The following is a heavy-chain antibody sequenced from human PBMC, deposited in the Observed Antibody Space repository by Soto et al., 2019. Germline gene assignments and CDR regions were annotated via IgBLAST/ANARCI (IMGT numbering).Heavy chain of an antibody. CDR1: GYTFTSYY. J-gene: IGHJ4*02. V-gene: IGHV1-46*01. CDR2: INPSGGST. Sequence: ASVKVSCKASGYTFTSYYMHWLRQAPGQGLEWMGIINPSGGSTSYPQKFQGRVTMTTDTSTSTVYMELSSLRSEDTAVYYCASRVHNYYGSGSYYTPFDYWGQGTLVTVSS. CDR3: ASRVHNYYGSGSYYTPFDY. D-gene: IGHD3-10*01.